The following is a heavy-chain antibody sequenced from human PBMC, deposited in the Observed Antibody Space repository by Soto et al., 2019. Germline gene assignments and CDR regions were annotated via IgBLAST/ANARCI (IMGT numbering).Heavy chain of an antibody. D-gene: IGHD2-15*01. V-gene: IGHV3-33*01. J-gene: IGHJ3*02. CDR3: GREYLGGSGLDAFDI. Sequence: AGTLRLSCGVSGLTFSRYAFHWVRQAPGKGLEWVALMWNDGTEKYYADSVKGRFTISRDNSKNTVYLQMNSLRAEDTAVYFCGREYLGGSGLDAFDIWGQGTTVTVSS. CDR2: MWNDGTEK. CDR1: GLTFSRYA.